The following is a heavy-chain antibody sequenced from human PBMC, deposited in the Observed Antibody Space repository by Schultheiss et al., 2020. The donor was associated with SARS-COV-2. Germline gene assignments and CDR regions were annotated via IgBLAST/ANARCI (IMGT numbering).Heavy chain of an antibody. J-gene: IGHJ3*02. V-gene: IGHV3-7*03. D-gene: IGHD3-3*01. CDR3: ARLNDFWSGYHDAFDI. CDR2: IKQDGSEK. Sequence: GGSLRLSCAASGFTFSSYWMSWVRQAPGNGLEWVANIKQDGSEKYNVDSVKGRFTISRDNAKNSLYLQMNSLRAEDTAVYYCARLNDFWSGYHDAFDIWGQWTMGTIS. CDR1: GFTFSSYW.